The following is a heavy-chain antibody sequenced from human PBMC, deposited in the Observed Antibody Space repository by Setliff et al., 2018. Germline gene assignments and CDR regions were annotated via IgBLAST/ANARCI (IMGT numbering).Heavy chain of an antibody. CDR1: GGSFSGYY. V-gene: IGHV4-34*01. D-gene: IGHD3-10*01. J-gene: IGHJ4*02. CDR2: INHSGST. CDR3: ARGVVRGVIRFDY. Sequence: PSETLSLTCAVYGGSFSGYYWSWIRQPPGKGLEWIGEINHSGSTNYNPSLKSRVTISVDTSKKQFSLKLSSVTAADTAVYYCARGVVRGVIRFDYWGQGTLVTVSS.